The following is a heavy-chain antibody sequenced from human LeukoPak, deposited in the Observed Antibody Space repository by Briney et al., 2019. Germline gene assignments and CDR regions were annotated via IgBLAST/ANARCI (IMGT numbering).Heavy chain of an antibody. D-gene: IGHD3-22*01. J-gene: IGHJ3*02. Sequence: GASVKVSCKASGYTFTSYGISWLRQAPGQGLAWMGWISAYNGNTNYAQKLQGRVTMTTDASTSTAYMELRSLSSYDPAVYYCSRLLPAPDIESGHAFDIWGQGTMVTVSS. CDR1: GYTFTSYG. CDR3: SRLLPAPDIESGHAFDI. CDR2: ISAYNGNT. V-gene: IGHV1-18*01.